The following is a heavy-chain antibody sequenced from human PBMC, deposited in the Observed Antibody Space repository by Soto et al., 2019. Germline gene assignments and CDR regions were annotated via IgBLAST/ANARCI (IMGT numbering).Heavy chain of an antibody. D-gene: IGHD2-21*02. V-gene: IGHV3-74*01. CDR3: TSHTIFYGGNFLGGY. CDR2: INSDGSST. Sequence: EVQLVESGGGLVQPGGSLRLSCAASGFTFNSYWMHWVRQAPGKGLVWVSRINSDGSSTNYADSVKGRFTISRDNAKKTLYLQMNSLRAEDTAVYYCTSHTIFYGGNFLGGYWGQGTLVTVSS. J-gene: IGHJ4*02. CDR1: GFTFNSYW.